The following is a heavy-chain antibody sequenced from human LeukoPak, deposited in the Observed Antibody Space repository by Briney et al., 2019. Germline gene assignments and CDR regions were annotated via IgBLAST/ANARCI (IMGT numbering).Heavy chain of an antibody. Sequence: SLRLSCAASGFTFSSYGMHWVRQAPGKGLEWVAVIWYDGSNKYYADSVKGRFTISRDNSKNTLYLQMNSLRAEDTAVYYCAKSDSSGWYEGDYYYYYMDVWGKGTTVTVSS. V-gene: IGHV3-33*06. CDR1: GFTFSSYG. J-gene: IGHJ6*03. CDR2: IWYDGSNK. CDR3: AKSDSSGWYEGDYYYYYMDV. D-gene: IGHD6-19*01.